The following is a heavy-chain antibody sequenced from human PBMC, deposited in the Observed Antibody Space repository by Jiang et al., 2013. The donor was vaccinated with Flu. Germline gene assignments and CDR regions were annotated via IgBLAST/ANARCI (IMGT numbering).Heavy chain of an antibody. CDR3: ARRPSGGGAHSIGMDV. D-gene: IGHD2-21*01. J-gene: IGHJ6*04. CDR2: IYPGDSDT. V-gene: IGHV5-51*01. Sequence: VRQMPGKGLEWMGIIYPGDSDTRYSPSFQGQVTISADKSISTAYLQWSSLKASDTAMYYCARRPSGGGAHSIGMDVWGKGTTVTVSS.